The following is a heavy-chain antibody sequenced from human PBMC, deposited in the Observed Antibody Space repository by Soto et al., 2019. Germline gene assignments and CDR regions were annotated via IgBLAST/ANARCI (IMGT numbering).Heavy chain of an antibody. Sequence: EVQLVESGGGLVQPGGSLRLSCAVSGFTFSSSEMYWVRQAPGKGLEWISYIHPSGQPIFYADSVKGRFTISRDNANNSLFLPMNSLRAEATAVYYCARRASRWGQGTMVTVSS. CDR3: ARRASR. CDR1: GFTFSSSE. J-gene: IGHJ3*01. CDR2: IHPSGQPI. D-gene: IGHD1-26*01. V-gene: IGHV3-48*03.